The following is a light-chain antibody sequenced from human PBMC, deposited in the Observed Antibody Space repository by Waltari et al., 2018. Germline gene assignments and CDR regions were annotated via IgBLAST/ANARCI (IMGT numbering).Light chain of an antibody. CDR1: QSISSY. V-gene: IGKV1-39*01. CDR3: QQSYSTPPYT. CDR2: AAS. Sequence: QMTQSPSSLSASVGDRVTIICRASQSISSYLNWYQQKPGKAPKLMIYAASSLQSGVPSRFSGSGSGTDFTLTISSLQPEDFATYYCQQSYSTPPYTFGQGTKLEIK. J-gene: IGKJ2*01.